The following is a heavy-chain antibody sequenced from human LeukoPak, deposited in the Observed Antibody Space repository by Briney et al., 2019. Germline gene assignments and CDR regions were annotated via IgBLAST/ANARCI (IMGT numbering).Heavy chain of an antibody. V-gene: IGHV1-24*01. CDR2: FDHGHGET. CDR3: STGRIWALPNY. CDR1: GHTLTELS. J-gene: IGHJ4*02. Sequence: GASVKVSCKVSGHTLTELSMHWVRQAPGKGLEWMGGFDHGHGETIYAQKFQGRVTMTEDTSTDTAYMELSSLRSEDTAVYFCSTGRIWALPNYSSQGPLVNVSA. D-gene: IGHD3-16*01.